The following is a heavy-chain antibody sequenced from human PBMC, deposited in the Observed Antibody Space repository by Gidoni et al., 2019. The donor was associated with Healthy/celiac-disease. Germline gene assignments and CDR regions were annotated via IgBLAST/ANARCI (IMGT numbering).Heavy chain of an antibody. D-gene: IGHD6-13*01. CDR2: IKQDGSEK. J-gene: IGHJ6*02. Sequence: EVQLVESGGGWVQPGGSLRLSWAASGLTFGSYWIGWFRQAPGKGLEWVPNIKQDGSEKYYVDAVKGRFTISRDNSKNSLYLQMNSLRAEDTAVYYCARRGDSSSWYNYYYYGMDVWGQGTTVTVAS. CDR1: GLTFGSYW. V-gene: IGHV3-7*01. CDR3: ARRGDSSSWYNYYYYGMDV.